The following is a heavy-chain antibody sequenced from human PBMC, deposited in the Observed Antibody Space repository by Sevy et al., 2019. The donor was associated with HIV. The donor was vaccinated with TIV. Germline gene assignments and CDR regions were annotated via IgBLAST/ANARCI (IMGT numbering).Heavy chain of an antibody. D-gene: IGHD2-15*01. CDR3: ASGAVRDAFDI. V-gene: IGHV1-69*13. CDR1: GGTFSSYA. J-gene: IGHJ3*02. CDR2: TIPIFGTA. Sequence: ASVKVSCKASGGTFSSYAISWVRQAPGQGLEWMGRTIPIFGTANYAQKFQGRVTITADESTSTAYMELSSLRSEDTAVYYCASGAVRDAFDIWGQGTMVTVSS.